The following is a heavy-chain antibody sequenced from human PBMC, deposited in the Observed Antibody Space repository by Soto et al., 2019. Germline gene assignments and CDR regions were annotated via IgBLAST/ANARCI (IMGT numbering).Heavy chain of an antibody. V-gene: IGHV4-59*01. CDR1: GGSISSYY. J-gene: IGHJ4*02. Sequence: QVQLQESGPGLVKPSETLSLTCTVSGGSISSYYWSWIRQPPGKGLEWIGYIYYSGSTNYNPSLKSRVTISVDTYKNQFSLKLSSVTAADTAVYYCARGGVSVATIWDYWGQGTLVTVSS. CDR3: ARGGVSVATIWDY. D-gene: IGHD5-12*01. CDR2: IYYSGST.